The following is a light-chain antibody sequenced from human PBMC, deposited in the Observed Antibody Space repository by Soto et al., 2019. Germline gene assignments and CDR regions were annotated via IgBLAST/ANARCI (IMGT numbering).Light chain of an antibody. Sequence: DIQMTQSPSTLSASVGDRVTITCRASQSISSWLAWYQQKPGKAPKLLIYKASNLHSGVPPRFSGSGSGTEFTLTISSLQPDDFATYYCQQYETYYTFGQGTKLEIK. J-gene: IGKJ2*01. CDR2: KAS. CDR3: QQYETYYT. CDR1: QSISSW. V-gene: IGKV1-5*03.